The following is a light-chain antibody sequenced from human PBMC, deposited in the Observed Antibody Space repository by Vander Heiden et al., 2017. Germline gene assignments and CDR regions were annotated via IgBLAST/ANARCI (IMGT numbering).Light chain of an antibody. CDR1: QIVTSDY. CDR2: GAS. Sequence: IVLTQSPGSLSLSPGERATLSCRASQIVTSDYLAWYQQKPGQAPRLLIYGASTRATGIPDRFSGSVSGTEYTLTISRLEPEDFAVYHCQQYGNSPPNAFGQGTKVEIK. J-gene: IGKJ2*01. V-gene: IGKV3-20*01. CDR3: QQYGNSPPNA.